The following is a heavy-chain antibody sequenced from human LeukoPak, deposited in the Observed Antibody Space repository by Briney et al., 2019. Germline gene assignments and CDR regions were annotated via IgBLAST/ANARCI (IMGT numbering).Heavy chain of an antibody. CDR2: FLPMVGVE. J-gene: IGHJ6*02. V-gene: IGHV1-69*04. D-gene: IGHD2-15*01. CDR3: ARVQAVGVPVAIDTYYSYGRDV. CDR1: GGTFSRNA. Sequence: ASVKVSCRASGGTFSRNAISWVRQSPGHGLEWMVRFLPMVGVETYGQSFHGRVTITADRSTSAAYMELSSIRSEHTAVYYCARVQAVGVPVAIDTYYSYGRDVWGQGTAVTVSS.